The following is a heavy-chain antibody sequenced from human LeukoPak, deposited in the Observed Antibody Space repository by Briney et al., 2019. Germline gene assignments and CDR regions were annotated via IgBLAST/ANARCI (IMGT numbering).Heavy chain of an antibody. J-gene: IGHJ5*02. CDR2: IYWDDDK. D-gene: IGHD3-9*01. V-gene: IGHV2-5*02. CDR3: AQVADILTGYYQNWFDP. Sequence: SGPTLVKPTQTLMLTCTFSGFSLSTSGVGVGWIRQPPGKALEWLALIYWDDDKRYSPSLKSRLTITKDTSKNQVVLTMTNMDPVDTATYYCAQVADILTGYYQNWFDPWGQGTLVTVSS. CDR1: GFSLSTSGVG.